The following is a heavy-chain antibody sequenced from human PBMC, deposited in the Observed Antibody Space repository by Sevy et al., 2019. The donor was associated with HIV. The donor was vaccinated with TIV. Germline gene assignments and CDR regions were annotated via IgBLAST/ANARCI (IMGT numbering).Heavy chain of an antibody. D-gene: IGHD3-10*01. CDR3: ARDRGDYCSNPRGMVV. CDR2: IYYSGST. Sequence: SETLSLTCTVSGGSISSYYWSWIRQPPGKGLEWIGYIYYSGSTNYNPSLKSRVTISVDTSKNQFSLKLSSVTAADTAVYYCARDRGDYCSNPRGMVVWGQGTTVTASS. V-gene: IGHV4-59*13. J-gene: IGHJ6*02. CDR1: GGSISSYY.